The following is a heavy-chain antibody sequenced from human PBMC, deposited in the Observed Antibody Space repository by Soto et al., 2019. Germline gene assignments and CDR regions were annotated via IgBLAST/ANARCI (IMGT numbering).Heavy chain of an antibody. CDR1: GFTFSESA. CDR3: TSLSYSRGWYD. V-gene: IGHV3-73*01. CDR2: IRSKPNNYAT. Sequence: EVQLVESGGGLVQPGGSLKLSCAASGFTFSESAVHWVRQASGTGLEGVGRIRSKPNNYATAYGASVKGRFTISRDDSKSTAYLQMNSLKTEDTAVYFCTSLSYSRGWYDRGQGTLVTVSS. D-gene: IGHD6-19*01. J-gene: IGHJ4*02.